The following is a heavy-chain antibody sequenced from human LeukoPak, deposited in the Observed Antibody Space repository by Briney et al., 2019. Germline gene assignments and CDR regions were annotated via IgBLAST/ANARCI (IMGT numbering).Heavy chain of an antibody. CDR2: FDPVDGET. J-gene: IGHJ3*02. CDR1: GYTLTELS. Sequence: ASVKVSCKVSGYTLTELSIHWVRQAPGKGLEWMGGFDPVDGETINVQKFQGRVTMTEDTSTDTAYMELSSLRSEDTAVYYCATERRDDDYDNSDLDAFDIWGQGTMVTDSS. D-gene: IGHD3-22*01. CDR3: ATERRDDDYDNSDLDAFDI. V-gene: IGHV1-24*01.